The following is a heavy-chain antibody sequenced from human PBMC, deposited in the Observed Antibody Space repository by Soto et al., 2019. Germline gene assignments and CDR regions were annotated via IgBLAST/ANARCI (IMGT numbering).Heavy chain of an antibody. CDR3: ARHAFPPPAVAWFDR. Sequence: SETLSLTCTVSGGSISSYYWSWIRQPPGKGLEWIGYIYYSGSTNYNPSLKSRVTISVDTSKNQISLKLTSVTAADTAVFYCARHAFPPPAVAWFDRWGQGILVTVSS. V-gene: IGHV4-59*08. J-gene: IGHJ5*02. CDR1: GGSISSYY. D-gene: IGHD2-15*01. CDR2: IYYSGST.